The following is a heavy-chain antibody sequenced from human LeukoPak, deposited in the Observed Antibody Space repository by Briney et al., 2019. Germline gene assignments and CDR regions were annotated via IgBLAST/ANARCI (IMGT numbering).Heavy chain of an antibody. Sequence: GGSLRLSCAASGFTFSSYSMNWVRQAPGKGLEWVSYISHSSSTIYYADSVKGRFTISRDNAKNSLYLQMNSLRAEDTAVYYCAELGITMIGGVWGKGTTVTISS. J-gene: IGHJ6*04. CDR3: AELGITMIGGV. CDR1: GFTFSSYS. D-gene: IGHD3-10*02. V-gene: IGHV3-48*04. CDR2: ISHSSSTI.